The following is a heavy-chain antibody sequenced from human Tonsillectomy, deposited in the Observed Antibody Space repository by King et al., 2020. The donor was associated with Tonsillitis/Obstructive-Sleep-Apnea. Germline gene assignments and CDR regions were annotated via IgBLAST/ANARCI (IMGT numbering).Heavy chain of an antibody. D-gene: IGHD3-9*01. Sequence: GQLVQSGAEVKKPGASVKVSCRASGYTFIDYYLHWVRQAPGQGPEWMGWINPNSGGTKYAQKFQGRVTMTRDTSINTAYMELSRLRSDDPAVYYCARGYDMLTTYGMCVWGQGTTVTVSS. V-gene: IGHV1-2*02. CDR3: ARGYDMLTTYGMCV. CDR2: INPNSGGT. J-gene: IGHJ6*02. CDR1: GYTFIDYY.